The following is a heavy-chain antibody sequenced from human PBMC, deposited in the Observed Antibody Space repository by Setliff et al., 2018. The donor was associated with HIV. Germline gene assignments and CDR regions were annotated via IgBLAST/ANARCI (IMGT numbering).Heavy chain of an antibody. CDR3: ANSYSASGNYHYYDYLDV. V-gene: IGHV3-30*01. CDR1: GFIFSSYA. D-gene: IGHD3-10*01. CDR2: MSYDGNNK. J-gene: IGHJ6*03. Sequence: GGSLRLSCAASGFIFSSYAMHWVRQAPGKGLEWVAVMSYDGNNKYYADSVKGRFTISRDNSKNTLYLQMNSLRIEDSGAYYCANSYSASGNYHYYDYLDVWGKGATVTVSS.